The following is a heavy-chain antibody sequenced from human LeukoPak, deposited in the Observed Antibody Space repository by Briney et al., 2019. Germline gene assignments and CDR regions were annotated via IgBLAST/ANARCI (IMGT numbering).Heavy chain of an antibody. CDR1: GGSISSYY. D-gene: IGHD3-22*01. CDR2: INHSGST. Sequence: SETLSLTCTVSGGSISSYYWSWIRQPPGKGLEWIGEINHSGSTNYNPSLKSRVTISVDTSKNQFSLKLSSVTAADTAVYYCARATDYYDSSGYFDYWGQGTLVTVSS. CDR3: ARATDYYDSSGYFDY. V-gene: IGHV4-34*01. J-gene: IGHJ4*02.